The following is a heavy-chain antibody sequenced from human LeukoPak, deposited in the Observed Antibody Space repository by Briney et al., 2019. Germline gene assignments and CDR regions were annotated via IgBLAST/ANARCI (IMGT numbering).Heavy chain of an antibody. J-gene: IGHJ6*02. CDR1: GFTFSTYW. V-gene: IGHV3-7*01. CDR3: TRDLLDYDLSTGLHHYYMDV. CDR2: IKQDGSEK. Sequence: GGSLRLSCAASGFTFSTYWMTWVRQAPGKGLEWVANIKQDGSEKYYVDSVKGRFTISRDNAKNSLYLQMNSLRAEDTAVYYCTRDLLDYDLSTGLHHYYMDVWGQGTTVTVSS. D-gene: IGHD3-9*01.